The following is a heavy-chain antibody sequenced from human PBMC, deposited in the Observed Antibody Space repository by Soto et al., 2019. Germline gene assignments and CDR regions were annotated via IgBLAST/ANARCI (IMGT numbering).Heavy chain of an antibody. J-gene: IGHJ6*02. CDR3: ARDGVAYGTGSYYYGMDV. CDR2: IYYSEST. Sequence: SETLSLTCTVSGGSISSGGYYWSWIRQHPGKGLEWIGHIYYSESTYYNPSLKSRVTISVDTSKNQFSLNLSSVTAADTAVYYCARDGVAYGTGSYYYGMDVWGQGTTVTVSS. D-gene: IGHD3-10*01. CDR1: GGSISSGGYY. V-gene: IGHV4-31*03.